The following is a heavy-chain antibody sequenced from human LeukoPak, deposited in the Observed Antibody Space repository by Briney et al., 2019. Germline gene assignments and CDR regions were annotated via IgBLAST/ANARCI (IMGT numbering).Heavy chain of an antibody. Sequence: SQTLSLTCAISGDSVSSNSAAWGWIRQSPSRGLEWLGRTYYRSKWYSDYAVSVKGRVIINSDTSKNQVSLQLNSVTPEDTAVYYCTRAGGYSSGWNGWNLDLWGRGTRVIVSS. CDR1: GDSVSSNSAA. V-gene: IGHV6-1*01. CDR2: TYYRSKWYS. CDR3: TRAGGYSSGWNGWNLDL. D-gene: IGHD6-19*01. J-gene: IGHJ2*01.